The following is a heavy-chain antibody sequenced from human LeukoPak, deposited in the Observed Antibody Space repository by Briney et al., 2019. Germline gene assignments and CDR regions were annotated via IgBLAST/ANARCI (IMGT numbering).Heavy chain of an antibody. CDR3: ARGTGISYYDSSGYYQDDAFDI. CDR2: IYTSGST. J-gene: IGHJ3*02. Sequence: PSQTLSLTCTVSGGSISSGSYYWSWIRQPAGKGLEWIGRIYTSGSTNYNPSLKSRVTISVDTSKNQFSLKLSSVTDADTAVYYCARGTGISYYDSSGYYQDDAFDIWGQGTMVTVSS. V-gene: IGHV4-61*02. CDR1: GGSISSGSYY. D-gene: IGHD3-22*01.